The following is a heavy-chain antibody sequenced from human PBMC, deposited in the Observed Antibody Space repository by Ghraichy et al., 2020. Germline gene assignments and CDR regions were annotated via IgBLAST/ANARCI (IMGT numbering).Heavy chain of an antibody. CDR3: ARALPHDSSGYYGY. CDR2: IKQDGSEK. J-gene: IGHJ4*02. CDR1: GFTFSHYW. Sequence: GGSLRLSCAASGFTFSHYWMTWVRQAPGKGLEWVANIKQDGSEKNSVDSVKGRFTISRDNAKNLLYLQMNSLRAEDTAVYFCARALPHDSSGYYGYWGQGTLVTVSS. V-gene: IGHV3-7*04. D-gene: IGHD3-22*01.